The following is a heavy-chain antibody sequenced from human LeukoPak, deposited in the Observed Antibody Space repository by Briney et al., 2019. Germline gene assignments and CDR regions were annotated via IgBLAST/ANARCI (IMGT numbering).Heavy chain of an antibody. CDR1: SGSISVYY. CDR2: ISSSGSTI. J-gene: IGHJ5*02. Sequence: LSLTCTVSSGSISVYYMSWIRQAPGKGLEWVSYISSSGSTIYYADSVKGRFTISRDNAKNSLYLQMNSLRAEDTAVYYCARERLSKPYNWFDPWGQGTLVTVSS. D-gene: IGHD1-1*01. V-gene: IGHV3-11*04. CDR3: ARERLSKPYNWFDP.